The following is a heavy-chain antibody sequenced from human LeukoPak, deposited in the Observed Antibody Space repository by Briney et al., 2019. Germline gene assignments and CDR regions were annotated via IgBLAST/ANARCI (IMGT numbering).Heavy chain of an antibody. CDR2: IYSGGST. CDR1: GFTFSSYA. Sequence: GGSLRLSCAASGFTFSSYAMSWVRQAPGKGLEWVSVIYSGGSTYYGDSVKGRFTISRDNSKNTLYLQMNSLRAEDTAVYYCAKAPYSSSPGIDYWGQGTLVTVSS. CDR3: AKAPYSSSPGIDY. D-gene: IGHD6-6*01. J-gene: IGHJ4*02. V-gene: IGHV3-23*03.